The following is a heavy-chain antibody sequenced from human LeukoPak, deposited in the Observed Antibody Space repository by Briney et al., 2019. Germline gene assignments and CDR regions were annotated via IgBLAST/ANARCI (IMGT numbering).Heavy chain of an antibody. J-gene: IGHJ4*02. V-gene: IGHV4-59*12. D-gene: IGHD3-16*02. CDR1: GGSISSYY. CDR2: IYYSGST. CDR3: ARVMYYDYVWGSYRSYYFDY. Sequence: PSETLSLTCTVSGGSISSYYWSWIRQPPGKGLEWIGYIYYSGSTNYNPSLKSRVTISVDTSKNQFSLKLSSVTAADTAVYYCARVMYYDYVWGSYRSYYFDYWGQGTLVTVSS.